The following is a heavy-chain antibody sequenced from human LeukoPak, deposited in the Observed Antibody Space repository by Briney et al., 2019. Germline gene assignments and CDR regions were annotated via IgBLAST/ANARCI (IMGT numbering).Heavy chain of an antibody. D-gene: IGHD3-10*01. V-gene: IGHV1-2*02. CDR1: GYTFTGYY. J-gene: IGHJ6*03. Sequence: ASVKVSCKASGYTFTGYYMHWVRQAPGQGLEWMGWINPNSGGTNYAQKFQGRVTMTRDTSISTAYMELSRLRSDDTAVYYCARARLWFGRTQAHMDVWGKGTTVTISS. CDR3: ARARLWFGRTQAHMDV. CDR2: INPNSGGT.